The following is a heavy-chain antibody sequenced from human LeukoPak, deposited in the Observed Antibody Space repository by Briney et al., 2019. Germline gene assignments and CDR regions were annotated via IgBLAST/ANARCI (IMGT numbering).Heavy chain of an antibody. Sequence: ASVKVSCKASGYTFTSYYMHWVRQAPGQGLEWMGIINPSGGSTSYAQKFQGRVTMTRDTSTSTVYIELSSLRSEDTAVYYCARDGCSSTSCHHNYYYYYMDVWGKGTTVTVSS. D-gene: IGHD2-2*01. V-gene: IGHV1-46*01. CDR3: ARDGCSSTSCHHNYYYYYMDV. CDR1: GYTFTSYY. J-gene: IGHJ6*03. CDR2: INPSGGST.